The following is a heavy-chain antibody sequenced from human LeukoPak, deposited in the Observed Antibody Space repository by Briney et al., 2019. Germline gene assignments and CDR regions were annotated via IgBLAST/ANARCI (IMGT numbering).Heavy chain of an antibody. CDR1: GGSISSGGYF. D-gene: IGHD3-22*01. J-gene: IGHJ3*02. CDR2: IYYSGGT. V-gene: IGHV4-31*03. Sequence: PSQTLSLTCTVSGGSISSGGYFWSWIRQHPGKGLEWIGYIYYSGGTYYNPSLKSRVTISLDTSKNQFSLKLSSVTAADTAVYYCVRGYYYDSSGYWVRAFDIWGQGTMVTVSS. CDR3: VRGYYYDSSGYWVRAFDI.